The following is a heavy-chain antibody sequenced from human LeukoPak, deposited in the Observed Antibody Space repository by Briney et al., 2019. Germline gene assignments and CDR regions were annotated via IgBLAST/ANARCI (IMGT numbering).Heavy chain of an antibody. D-gene: IGHD2-21*01. J-gene: IGHJ4*02. CDR1: GFTFNSHS. CDR2: ISSDGNTK. Sequence: GGSLRLSCEASGFTFNSHSINWVRQAPGQGLEWVAVISSDGNTKHYGDSVRGRFTISRDNSKNTLWLQMSSLRAEDTALYYCARERAEAIGAFDSWGQGTLVTVSS. V-gene: IGHV3-30*04. CDR3: ARERAEAIGAFDS.